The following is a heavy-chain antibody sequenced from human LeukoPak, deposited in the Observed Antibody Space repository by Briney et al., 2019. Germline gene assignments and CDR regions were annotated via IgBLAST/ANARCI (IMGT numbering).Heavy chain of an antibody. V-gene: IGHV3-66*01. CDR1: GFTVSSNY. D-gene: IGHD3-10*01. J-gene: IGHJ3*02. CDR3: ARDRTLTGTFDI. CDR2: IYSGGST. Sequence: GGSLRLSCAASGFTVSSNYMSWVRQAPGKGLEWVSVIYSGGSTYYADSVKGRFTISRDNSKNTLYLQMNSLRAEDTAVYYCARDRTLTGTFDIWGQGTMVTVSS.